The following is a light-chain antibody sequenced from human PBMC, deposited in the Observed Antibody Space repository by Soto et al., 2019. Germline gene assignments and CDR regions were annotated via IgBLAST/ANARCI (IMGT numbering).Light chain of an antibody. J-gene: IGLJ1*01. CDR2: EVS. CDR3: SSYTTSSSYV. CDR1: SNDVGGYNY. V-gene: IGLV2-14*01. Sequence: QSVLTQPASVSGSPGQSITISCTGSSNDVGGYNYVSWYQQHPGKAPKLILCEVSNRPSGVSHRFSGSKSANTASLTISGLQTEDEADYYCSSYTTSSSYVFGTGTKVTVL.